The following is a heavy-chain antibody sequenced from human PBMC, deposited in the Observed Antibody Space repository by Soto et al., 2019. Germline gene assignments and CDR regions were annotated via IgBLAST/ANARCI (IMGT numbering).Heavy chain of an antibody. J-gene: IGHJ5*02. V-gene: IGHV3-53*02. CDR3: ASLAAGEGCDP. CDR1: GFSVSNNY. D-gene: IGHD6-25*01. Sequence: VQLVETGGGLIQPGGSLRLSCATSGFSVSNNYMSWVRQAPGKGLEWVSIIPAAGSKYYADDVKGRITISRDNSKNTVYLQMNGLRDEDTATYYSASLAAGEGCDPCGQGTVVPVSS. CDR2: IPAAGSK.